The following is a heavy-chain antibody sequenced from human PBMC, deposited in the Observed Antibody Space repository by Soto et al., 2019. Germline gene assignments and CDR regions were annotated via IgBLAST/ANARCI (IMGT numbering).Heavy chain of an antibody. D-gene: IGHD1-26*01. V-gene: IGHV5-51*01. CDR3: ARHLVGATRGNFDY. J-gene: IGHJ4*01. CDR1: GYSFTTYW. Sequence: GESLKISCKGSGYSFTTYWIGWERQMPGKGLEWMGIIYPYDSETRYSPSFQGQVTISADKSISAAYLQWSSLKASDTAMYYCARHLVGATRGNFDYWGQGTLVTVSS. CDR2: IYPYDSET.